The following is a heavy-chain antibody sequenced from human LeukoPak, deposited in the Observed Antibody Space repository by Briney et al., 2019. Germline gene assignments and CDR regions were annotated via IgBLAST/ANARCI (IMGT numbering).Heavy chain of an antibody. J-gene: IGHJ4*02. CDR3: AKAQYYDFWSGYYLDY. CDR1: GFTFSSYA. V-gene: IGHV3-23*01. Sequence: HPGGSLRLSCAASGFTFSSYAMSWVRQAPGKGLEWVSAISGSGGSTYYADSVKGRFTISRDNSKNTLYLQMNSLRAEDTAVYYCAKAQYYDFWSGYYLDYWGQGTLVTVSS. CDR2: ISGSGGST. D-gene: IGHD3-3*01.